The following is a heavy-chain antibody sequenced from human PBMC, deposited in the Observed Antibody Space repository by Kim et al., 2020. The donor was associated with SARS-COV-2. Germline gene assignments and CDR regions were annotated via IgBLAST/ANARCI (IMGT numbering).Heavy chain of an antibody. Sequence: LKSRVTISVDTSKTQFSLKLSSVTAADTAVYYCARDIAVAGSPYYYGMDVWGQGTTVTVSS. V-gene: IGHV4-39*07. J-gene: IGHJ6*02. D-gene: IGHD6-19*01. CDR3: ARDIAVAGSPYYYGMDV.